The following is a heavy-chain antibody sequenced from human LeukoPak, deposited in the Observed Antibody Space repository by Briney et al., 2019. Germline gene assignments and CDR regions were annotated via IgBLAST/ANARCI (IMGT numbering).Heavy chain of an antibody. CDR1: GFTFSSYA. CDR3: ARGVTEFYGGKIPYFDY. CDR2: ISYDGSNK. V-gene: IGHV3-30-3*01. J-gene: IGHJ4*02. Sequence: GGSLRLSCAGSGFTFSSYAMHWVRQAPGKGLEWVAVISYDGSNKYYADSVKGRFTISRDNSKNTLYLQMNSLRAEDTAVYYCARGVTEFYGGKIPYFDYWGQGTLVTVSS. D-gene: IGHD4-17*01.